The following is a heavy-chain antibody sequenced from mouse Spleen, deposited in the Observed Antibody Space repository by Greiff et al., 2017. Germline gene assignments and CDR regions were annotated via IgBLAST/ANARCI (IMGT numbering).Heavy chain of an antibody. CDR2: ISSGGSYT. V-gene: IGHV5-9-1*01. J-gene: IGHJ3*01. CDR3: ADGNYEGFAY. CDR1: GFTFSSYA. D-gene: IGHD2-1*01. Sequence: EVKLVESGGGLVKPGGSLKLSCAASGFTFSSYAMSWVRQTPEKRLEWVATISSGGSYTYYPDSVKGRFTISRDNAKNTLYLQMSSLRSEDTAMYYCADGNYEGFAYWGQGTLVTVSA.